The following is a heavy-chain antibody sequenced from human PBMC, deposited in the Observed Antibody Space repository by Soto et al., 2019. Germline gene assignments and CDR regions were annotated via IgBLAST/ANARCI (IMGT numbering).Heavy chain of an antibody. Sequence: SETLSLTCTVSGGSISSSSYYWGWIRQPPGKGLEWIGSIYYSGYTYYNPSLKSRVTISVDTSKNQFSLKLSSVTAVDTAVYYCARNGGGFLAYMDVWGQGTTVTVS. J-gene: IGHJ6*02. CDR3: ARNGGGFLAYMDV. CDR2: IYYSGYT. D-gene: IGHD3-16*01. CDR1: GGSISSSSYY. V-gene: IGHV4-39*07.